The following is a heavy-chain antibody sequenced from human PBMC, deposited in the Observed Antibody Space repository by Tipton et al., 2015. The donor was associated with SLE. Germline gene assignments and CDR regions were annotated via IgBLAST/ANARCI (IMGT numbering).Heavy chain of an antibody. CDR1: GGSISTYY. D-gene: IGHD3-22*01. CDR2: IYHTGST. CDR3: ARGYYESNGYYSFDY. Sequence: TLSLTCTVSGGSISTYYWSWIRQPPKQGLEWIGWIYHTGSTDYNPSLKSRVTISVDTSKNQFSLRLSSVTAADTAVYYCARGYYESNGYYSFDYWGLGALVTVSS. J-gene: IGHJ4*02. V-gene: IGHV4-59*01.